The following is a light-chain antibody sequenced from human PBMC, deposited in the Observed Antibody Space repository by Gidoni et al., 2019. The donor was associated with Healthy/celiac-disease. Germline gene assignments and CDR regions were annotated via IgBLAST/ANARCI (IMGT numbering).Light chain of an antibody. Sequence: DIVMTQSPDSLAVLLGERATINCKSSQSFLYSSNNKNYLAWYQQKPGQPPKLLIYWASTRESGVPDRFSGSGSGTDFTLTISSLQAEDVAVYYCQQYYSTPLFTFGPGTKVDIK. V-gene: IGKV4-1*01. CDR3: QQYYSTPLFT. CDR2: WAS. J-gene: IGKJ3*01. CDR1: QSFLYSSNNKNY.